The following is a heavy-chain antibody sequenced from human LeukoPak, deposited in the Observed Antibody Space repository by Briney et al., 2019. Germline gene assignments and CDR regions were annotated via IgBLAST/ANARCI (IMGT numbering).Heavy chain of an antibody. D-gene: IGHD2-15*01. J-gene: IGHJ5*02. CDR1: GFAFSNYW. CDR2: IKSDGSET. Sequence: GGSLRLSCAASGFAFSNYWMDSVRQAPGKGLVWVSRIKSDGSETVHPDSVRGRITISRDNAKNTLSLQMNRLRVEDTAVYYCARGPVGLSALNAWGQGVLVTVSP. V-gene: IGHV3-74*01. CDR3: ARGPVGLSALNA.